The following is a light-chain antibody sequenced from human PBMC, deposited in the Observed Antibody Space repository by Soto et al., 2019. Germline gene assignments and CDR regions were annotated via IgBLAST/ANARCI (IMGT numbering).Light chain of an antibody. Sequence: QAVVTQPASVSGSPGQSITVSCTGTSSDIGGSTYVSWYQQHPGKAPRLIIYDVNNRPSGVAARFSASKSGNTASLTISGLQAEDEADYYCTSYTRSGLYVFGTGTKLTVL. J-gene: IGLJ1*01. CDR3: TSYTRSGLYV. CDR2: DVN. CDR1: SSDIGGSTY. V-gene: IGLV2-14*01.